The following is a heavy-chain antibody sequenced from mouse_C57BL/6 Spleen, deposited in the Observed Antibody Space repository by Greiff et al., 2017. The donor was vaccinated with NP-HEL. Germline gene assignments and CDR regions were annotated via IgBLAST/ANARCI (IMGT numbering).Heavy chain of an antibody. V-gene: IGHV1-82*01. CDR3: AIYSNYVGYAMDY. CDR1: GYAFSSSW. CDR2: IYPGDGDT. Sequence: QVQLQQSGPELVKPGASVKISCKASGYAFSSSWMNWVKQRPGKGLEWIGRIYPGDGDTNYNGKFKGKATLTADKSSSTAYMQLSSLTSEDSAVYFCAIYSNYVGYAMDYWGQGTSVTVSS. D-gene: IGHD2-5*01. J-gene: IGHJ4*01.